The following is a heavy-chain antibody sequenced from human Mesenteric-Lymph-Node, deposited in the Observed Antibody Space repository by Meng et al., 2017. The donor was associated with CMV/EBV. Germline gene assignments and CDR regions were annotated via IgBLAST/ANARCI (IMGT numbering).Heavy chain of an antibody. CDR2: INHGGTA. J-gene: IGHJ5*02. Sequence: SETLSLTCAVYGGSFSTYFGNWMRQPPGKGLEWIGEINHGGTANYNPSLKSRITMSVDRSKKQLSLRLTSVTAADTAVYYCARDYIPYNDFWSGYSNVNWFDPWGQGTLVTVSS. V-gene: IGHV4-34*10. D-gene: IGHD3-3*01. CDR1: GGSFSTYF. CDR3: ARDYIPYNDFWSGYSNVNWFDP.